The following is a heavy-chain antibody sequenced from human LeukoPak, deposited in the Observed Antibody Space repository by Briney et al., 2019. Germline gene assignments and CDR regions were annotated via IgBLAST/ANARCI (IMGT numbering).Heavy chain of an antibody. J-gene: IGHJ5*02. D-gene: IGHD2-15*01. CDR3: ARDGRVVVVAATLSYGWFDP. CDR2: ISRSGGST. Sequence: GGSLRLSCAASGFTFSSYAMSWVRQAPGQGLEWVSAISRSGGSTYYADSVKGRFTISRDNSKNTLYLQMNSLRAEDTAVYYCARDGRVVVVAATLSYGWFDPWGQGTLVTVSS. CDR1: GFTFSSYA. V-gene: IGHV3-23*01.